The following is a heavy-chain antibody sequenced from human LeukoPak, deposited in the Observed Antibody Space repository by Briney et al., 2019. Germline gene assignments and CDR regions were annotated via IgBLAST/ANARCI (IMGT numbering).Heavy chain of an antibody. CDR3: ARERITMIVVITRGAFDI. CDR2: IKQDGSEK. J-gene: IGHJ3*02. D-gene: IGHD3-22*01. Sequence: PGGSLRLSCAASGFTFSSYWMSWVRQAPGKGLEWVANIKQDGSEKYYVDSVKGRFTISRDNAKNSLYLQMNSLRAEDTAVYYCARERITMIVVITRGAFDIWGQGTMVTVSS. V-gene: IGHV3-7*01. CDR1: GFTFSSYW.